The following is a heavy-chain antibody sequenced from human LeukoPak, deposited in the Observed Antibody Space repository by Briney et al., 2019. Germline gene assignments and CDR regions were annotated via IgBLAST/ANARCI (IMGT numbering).Heavy chain of an antibody. CDR1: GYTFTGYY. J-gene: IGHJ6*03. D-gene: IGHD6-6*01. CDR2: INPNSGGT. CDR3: ARDLISSSSGYYYYYMEV. Sequence: ASVKVSCKASGYTFTGYYMHWVRQAPGQGLEWMGWINPNSGGTNYAQKFQGRVTMTRDTSISTAYMELSRLRSDDTAVYYCARDLISSSSGYYYYYMEVWGKGTTVTVSS. V-gene: IGHV1-2*02.